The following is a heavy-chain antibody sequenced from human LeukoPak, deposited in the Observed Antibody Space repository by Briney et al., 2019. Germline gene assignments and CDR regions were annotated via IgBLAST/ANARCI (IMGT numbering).Heavy chain of an antibody. J-gene: IGHJ4*02. CDR1: GYTFSNYG. D-gene: IGHD4-17*01. CDR3: ARVPTHGEPRYYFDY. V-gene: IGHV1-18*01. CDR2: ISSYNDNT. Sequence: ASVKVSCKASGYTFSNYGISWVRRAPGQGLEWMGWISSYNDNTNYAQKLQGRVTMTTDTSTSTAYMELRSLRSDDTAVYYCARVPTHGEPRYYFDYWGQGTLVTVSS.